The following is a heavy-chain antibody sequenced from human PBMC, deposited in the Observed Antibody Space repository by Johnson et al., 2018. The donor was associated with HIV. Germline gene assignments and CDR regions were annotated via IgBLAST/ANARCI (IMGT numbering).Heavy chain of an antibody. V-gene: IGHV3-30*02. Sequence: QMQLVESGGGVVQPGGSLRLSCAASGFTFSSYGMHWVRQAPGKGLEWVAFIRYDGSNKYYADSVKGRFTISRDNSKNTLYLQMNSLRAEDTAVYYCARRSWAFDAFDIWGQGTMVTVSS. J-gene: IGHJ3*02. CDR2: IRYDGSNK. CDR3: ARRSWAFDAFDI. D-gene: IGHD1-26*01. CDR1: GFTFSSYG.